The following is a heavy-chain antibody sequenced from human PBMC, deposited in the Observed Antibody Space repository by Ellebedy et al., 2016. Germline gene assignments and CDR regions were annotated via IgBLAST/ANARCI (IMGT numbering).Heavy chain of an antibody. V-gene: IGHV3-73*01. D-gene: IGHD6-13*01. Sequence: GESLKISXAASGLTFSNFFMSWVRQTSGKGLEWVGRIRSKVKSYATAYAASVKGRFTISRDNSKNTLYLQMNSLRAEDTAVYYCAKAYSSTWYVYDYWGQGTLVTVSS. J-gene: IGHJ4*02. CDR2: IRSKVKSYAT. CDR1: GLTFSNFF. CDR3: AKAYSSTWYVYDY.